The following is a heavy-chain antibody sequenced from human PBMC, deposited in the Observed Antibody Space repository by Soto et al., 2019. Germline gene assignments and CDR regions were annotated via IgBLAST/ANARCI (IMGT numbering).Heavy chain of an antibody. Sequence: RLSCAASGFTFNSYSVNWVRQAPGKGLEWVASISSGSVYIDFADSVKGRFTISRDDVTNSVSLQMDSLRVEDTGIYYCARYDAFKAFDLWGQGTMVTVSS. CDR1: GFTFNSYS. CDR2: ISSGSVYI. J-gene: IGHJ3*01. V-gene: IGHV3-21*01. D-gene: IGHD1-1*01. CDR3: ARYDAFKAFDL.